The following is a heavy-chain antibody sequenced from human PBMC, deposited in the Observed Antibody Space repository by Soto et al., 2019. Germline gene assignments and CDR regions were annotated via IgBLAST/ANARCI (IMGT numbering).Heavy chain of an antibody. D-gene: IGHD3-3*01. CDR2: ISAYNGNT. J-gene: IGHJ6*02. Sequence: ASVKVSCKASGYTFTSYGISWVRQAPGQGLEWVGWISAYNGNTNYAQKLQGRVTMTTDPSTSTYHTELRGLRADDRAVYYXTRCSSRSKIFGAAYYNGMDVRRQCTTVTVSS. CDR3: TRCSSRSKIFGAAYYNGMDV. CDR1: GYTFTSYG. V-gene: IGHV1-18*04.